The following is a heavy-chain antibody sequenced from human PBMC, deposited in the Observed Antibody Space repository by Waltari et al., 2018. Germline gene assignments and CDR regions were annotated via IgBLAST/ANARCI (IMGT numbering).Heavy chain of an antibody. J-gene: IGHJ4*02. Sequence: EVQLVASGGGLVQPGGSLRLSCAVSGCTFNHYHMNWVRLAPGRGLEWLSYISSDSNVIYYSDSVRGRFTVSRDNAKSSLFLQMNSLRAEDTAVYYCARELDHIKDDYWGQGTLVTVSS. CDR1: GCTFNHYH. V-gene: IGHV3-48*04. CDR2: ISSDSNVI. CDR3: ARELDHIKDDY. D-gene: IGHD3-3*02.